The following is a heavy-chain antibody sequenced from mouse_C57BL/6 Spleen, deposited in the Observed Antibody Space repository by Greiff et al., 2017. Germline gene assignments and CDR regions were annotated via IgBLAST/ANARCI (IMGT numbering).Heavy chain of an antibody. CDR3: ARSATTVVSDY. Sequence: EVQLQQSGPVLVKPGASVKMSCKASGYTFTDYYMNWVKQSHGKSLEWIGVINPYNGGTSYNQKFKGKATLTVDKSSSTAYMELNSLTSEDSAVYYCARSATTVVSDYWGQGTTLTVSS. D-gene: IGHD1-1*01. CDR1: GYTFTDYY. CDR2: INPYNGGT. J-gene: IGHJ2*01. V-gene: IGHV1-19*01.